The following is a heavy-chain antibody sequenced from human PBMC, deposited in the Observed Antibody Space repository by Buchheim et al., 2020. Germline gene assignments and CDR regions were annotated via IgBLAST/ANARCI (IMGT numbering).Heavy chain of an antibody. CDR2: ISGTSGLT. Sequence: EVQLLESGGGLVQPGGSLRLSCSASGFTFNNYAMSWVRQAPGKGLEWVSTISGTSGLTYYADSVKGRFTISRDNSKNMMFLQMKSLRGEDTAVYYCAKRWGGLYHYDRSGYVDYWGQGTL. V-gene: IGHV3-23*01. CDR1: GFTFNNYA. D-gene: IGHD3-22*01. CDR3: AKRWGGLYHYDRSGYVDY. J-gene: IGHJ4*02.